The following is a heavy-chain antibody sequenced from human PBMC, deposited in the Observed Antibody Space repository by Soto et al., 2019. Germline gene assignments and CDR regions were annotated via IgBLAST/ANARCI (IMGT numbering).Heavy chain of an antibody. CDR1: GYSFTSNW. J-gene: IGHJ6*02. D-gene: IGHD1-1*01. Sequence: GEPLKISCKGSGYSFTSNWITWVRQMPGKGLEWMGRIDPSDSYTNYSPSFQGHVTISADKSISTAYLQWSSLKASDTAMYYCARPRGYATGTADGMDVWGQGTTVTVSS. CDR3: ARPRGYATGTADGMDV. CDR2: IDPSDSYT. V-gene: IGHV5-10-1*01.